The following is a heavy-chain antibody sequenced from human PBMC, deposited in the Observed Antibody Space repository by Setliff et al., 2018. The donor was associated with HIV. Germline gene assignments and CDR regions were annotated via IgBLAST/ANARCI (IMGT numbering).Heavy chain of an antibody. Sequence: PSETLSLTCTVSGDSISSYYWSWIRQPPGKGPERIGYIYTSGITDYNPSLKSRVTISGDTSKNQFSLKLSSVTAADTAVYYCARDRRGYYYGSGSCYMDVWG. D-gene: IGHD3-10*01. CDR2: IYTSGIT. V-gene: IGHV4-4*08. J-gene: IGHJ6*03. CDR1: GDSISSYY. CDR3: ARDRRGYYYGSGSCYMDV.